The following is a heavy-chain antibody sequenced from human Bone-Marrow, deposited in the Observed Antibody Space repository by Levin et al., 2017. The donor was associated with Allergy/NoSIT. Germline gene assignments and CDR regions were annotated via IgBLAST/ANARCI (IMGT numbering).Heavy chain of an antibody. D-gene: IGHD2-21*01. CDR2: LSYEGNNR. Sequence: VGSLRLSCVGSGFVITNYAMHWVRQVPGKGLEWVAHLSYEGNNRHYADSVKGRFTISRDVSTDTLFLQMDRLRPEDTAVYFCAREETTYSHIVTAHLDHWGPGTLVTVSS. CDR1: GFVITNYA. CDR3: AREETTYSHIVTAHLDH. J-gene: IGHJ4*02. V-gene: IGHV3-30-3*01.